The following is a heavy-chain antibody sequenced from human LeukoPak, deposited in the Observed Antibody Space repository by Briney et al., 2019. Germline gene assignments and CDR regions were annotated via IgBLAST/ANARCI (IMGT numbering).Heavy chain of an antibody. CDR1: GYTLTELS. CDR3: ATPTTVTTSGLWDFDY. Sequence: GASVKVSCKVSGYTLTELSMHWVRQAPGKGLEWMGGFDPEDGETIYTQKFQGRVTMTEDTSTDTAYMELSSLRSEDTAVYYCATPTTVTTSGLWDFDYWGQGTLVTVSS. V-gene: IGHV1-24*01. J-gene: IGHJ4*02. D-gene: IGHD4-17*01. CDR2: FDPEDGET.